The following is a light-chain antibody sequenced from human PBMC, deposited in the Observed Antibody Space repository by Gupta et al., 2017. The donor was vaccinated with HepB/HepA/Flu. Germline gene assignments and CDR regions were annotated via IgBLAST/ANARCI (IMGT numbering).Light chain of an antibody. Sequence: IVLTQSPATLSFSQGERATLSCRASQSVSTYLAWYQQKPGQAPRLLIYNTSNRATGIPARFSGSGSGTDFTLTIDSLEPEDFAVYYCQQRSNWPLTFGGGTKVDIK. V-gene: IGKV3-11*01. CDR2: NTS. CDR1: QSVSTY. CDR3: QQRSNWPLT. J-gene: IGKJ4*01.